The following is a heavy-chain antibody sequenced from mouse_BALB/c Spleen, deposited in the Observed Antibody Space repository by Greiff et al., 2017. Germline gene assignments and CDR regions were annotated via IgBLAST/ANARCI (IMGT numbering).Heavy chain of an antibody. V-gene: IGHV1-7*01. CDR2: INPSTGYT. CDR1: GYTFTSYW. J-gene: IGHJ2*01. CDR3: ARRKGYYYFDY. Sequence: QVQLQQSGAELAKPGASVKMSCKASGYTFTSYWMHWVKQRPGQGLEWIGYINPSTGYTEYNQKFKDKATLTADKSSSTAYMQLSSLTSEDSAVYYCARRKGYYYFDYWGQGTTLTVSS.